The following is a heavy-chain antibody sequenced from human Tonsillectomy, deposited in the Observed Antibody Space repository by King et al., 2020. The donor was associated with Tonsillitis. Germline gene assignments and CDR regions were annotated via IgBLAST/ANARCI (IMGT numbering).Heavy chain of an antibody. D-gene: IGHD3-22*01. J-gene: IGHJ4*02. CDR3: TRVSTMIVVVPDY. Sequence: VHLVESGGGLVQPGRSLRLSCTASGFTFGDYAMSWVRQAPGKGLEWISFIRSKAVGATTEYAASVKGRFTISRDDSESIAYLQMNSLKTEDTAVYFCTRVSTMIVVVPDYWGQGTLVTVSS. V-gene: IGHV3-49*04. CDR2: IRSKAVGATT. CDR1: GFTFGDYA.